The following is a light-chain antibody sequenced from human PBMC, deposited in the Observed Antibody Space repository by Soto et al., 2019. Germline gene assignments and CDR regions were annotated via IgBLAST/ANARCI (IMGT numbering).Light chain of an antibody. J-gene: IGKJ5*01. Sequence: DIQLTRSPSTVSASVGDRVTITCRASQSIRSWLAWYQQKPGKAPKLLIYDVSSLESGVPSRFSGSGSGTEFTLTISSLQPDDFATYYCQQYNFYSNTFGQGTRLEI. CDR3: QQYNFYSNT. CDR2: DVS. CDR1: QSIRSW. V-gene: IGKV1-5*01.